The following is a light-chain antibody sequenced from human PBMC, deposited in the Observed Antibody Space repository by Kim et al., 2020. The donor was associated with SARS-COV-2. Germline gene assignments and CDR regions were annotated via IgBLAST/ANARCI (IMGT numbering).Light chain of an antibody. CDR3: NSRDSSGNHWV. J-gene: IGLJ3*02. CDR1: SLRAYY. CDR2: AKN. V-gene: IGLV3-19*01. Sequence: ALGQTVRITCQGDSLRAYYGNWYQQKPGQAPVLVIYAKNNRPSGIPDRFSGSGSGNTTSLTITGAQAEDEADYYCNSRDSSGNHWVFGGGTQLTVL.